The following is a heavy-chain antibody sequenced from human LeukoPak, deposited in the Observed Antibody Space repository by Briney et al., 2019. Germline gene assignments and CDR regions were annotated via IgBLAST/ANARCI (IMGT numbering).Heavy chain of an antibody. J-gene: IGHJ5*02. CDR2: ISGSGGST. V-gene: IGHV3-23*01. Sequence: GGSLRLSCAVSGFTFSRYSLHWVRQAPGKGLEWVSAISGSGGSTYYADSVKGRFTISRDNSKNTLYLQMNSLRAEDTAVYYCARGHNNIRIFGEVIKSRSRWFDPWGQGTLVTVSS. CDR3: ARGHNNIRIFGEVIKSRSRWFDP. D-gene: IGHD3-3*02. CDR1: GFTFSRYS.